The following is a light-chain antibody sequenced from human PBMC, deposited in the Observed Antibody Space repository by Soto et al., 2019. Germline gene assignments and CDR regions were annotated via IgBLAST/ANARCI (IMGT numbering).Light chain of an antibody. V-gene: IGKV3-15*01. CDR1: QSVSSN. CDR2: GAS. Sequence: EIVMTQSPATLSVSPGERATLSCRASQSVSSNLAWYQQKPGQAPRLLIYGASTRATGIPARFSGSGSGTEFTLTISSLQSEDFAVYYCQQYNNWRTFGQATKV. J-gene: IGKJ1*01. CDR3: QQYNNWRT.